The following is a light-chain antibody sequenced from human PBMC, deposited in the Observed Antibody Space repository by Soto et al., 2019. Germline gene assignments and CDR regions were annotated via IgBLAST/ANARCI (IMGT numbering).Light chain of an antibody. CDR1: QSLSSNY. Sequence: EIVLTQSPDTLSLSPGERATLSCWASQSLSSNYLAWYQQKPGQAPRLLIYGASSRASGIPDRFRGSGSGTDFTLTISRLEPEDFAVYYCQQYGSSLFTFGPGTKVDIK. CDR2: GAS. CDR3: QQYGSSLFT. J-gene: IGKJ3*01. V-gene: IGKV3-20*01.